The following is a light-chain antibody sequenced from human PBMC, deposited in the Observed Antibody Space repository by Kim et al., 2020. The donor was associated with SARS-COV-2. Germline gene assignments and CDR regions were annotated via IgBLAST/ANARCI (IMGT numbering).Light chain of an antibody. Sequence: SYELTQPPSVSVSPGQTASITCSGDKLGDKYACWYQQKPGQSPVLVIYQDSKRPSGIPERFSGSNSGNTATLTISGTPAMDEADYYCQAWDSSANVFG. CDR3: QAWDSSANV. V-gene: IGLV3-1*01. CDR1: KLGDKY. CDR2: QDS. J-gene: IGLJ6*01.